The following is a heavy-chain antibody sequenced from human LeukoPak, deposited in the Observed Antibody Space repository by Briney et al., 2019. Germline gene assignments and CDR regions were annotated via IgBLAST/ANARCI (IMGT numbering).Heavy chain of an antibody. V-gene: IGHV3-21*01. D-gene: IGHD4-17*01. Sequence: GGSLRLSCAASGFTFRDYTMNWVRQSPGKGLQWVSCVSFGSSYISYADSLKGRFTISRDDAKSSVYLEMTSLRAEDTAVYYCARASTEYAVTDGFDTWGPGTLVTVSS. CDR3: ARASTEYAVTDGFDT. CDR1: GFTFRDYT. J-gene: IGHJ5*02. CDR2: VSFGSSYI.